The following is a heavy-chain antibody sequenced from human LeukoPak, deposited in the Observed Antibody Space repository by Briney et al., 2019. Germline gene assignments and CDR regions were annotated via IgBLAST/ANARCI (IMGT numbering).Heavy chain of an antibody. Sequence: PSETLSLTCAVSGGSISSGGYSWSWIRQPPGKGLEWIGYIYHSGSTYYNPSLKSRVTISVDTSKNEFSLKLSAVTAADTAVYYCASRRFRGAGLSWSGLGAPYYQYGLDVWGQGTTVTVSS. CDR1: GGSISSGGYS. J-gene: IGHJ6*02. V-gene: IGHV4-30-2*01. CDR3: ASRRFRGAGLSWSGLGAPYYQYGLDV. CDR2: IYHSGST. D-gene: IGHD3-10*01.